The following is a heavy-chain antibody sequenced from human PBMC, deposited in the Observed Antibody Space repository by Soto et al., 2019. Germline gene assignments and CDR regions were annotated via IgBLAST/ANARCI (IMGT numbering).Heavy chain of an antibody. CDR2: IYYSGST. CDR3: ARLVRLKFWFDY. Sequence: SETLSLTCTVSGGSISSSSYYWGWIHQPPGKGLEWIGSIYYSGSTYYNPSLKSQVTISVDTSKNQFSLKLSSVTAADTAVYYCARLVRLKFWFDYWGQGTLVTVSS. J-gene: IGHJ4*02. D-gene: IGHD3-3*01. V-gene: IGHV4-39*01. CDR1: GGSISSSSYY.